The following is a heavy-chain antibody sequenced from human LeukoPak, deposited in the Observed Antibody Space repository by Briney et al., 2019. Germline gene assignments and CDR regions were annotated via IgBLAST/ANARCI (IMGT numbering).Heavy chain of an antibody. CDR3: ARDLYSSSWNY. CDR1: GFTFSSYG. Sequence: GGSLRLSCAASGFTFSSYGMSWVRQAPGKGLEWVSAISGSGGSTYYADSVKGRFTISRDNSKNTLYLQMNSLRAEGTAVYYCARDLYSSSWNYWGQGTLVTVSS. V-gene: IGHV3-23*01. D-gene: IGHD6-13*01. J-gene: IGHJ4*02. CDR2: ISGSGGST.